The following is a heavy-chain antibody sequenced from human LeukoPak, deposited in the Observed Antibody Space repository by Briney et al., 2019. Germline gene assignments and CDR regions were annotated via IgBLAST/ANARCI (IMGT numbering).Heavy chain of an antibody. Sequence: SETLSLTCAVYGGSFSGYYWSWIRQPPGKGLEWIGEINHSGSTNYNPSLKSRVTISVDTSKNQFSLRLSSVTAADTAVYYCATIAVAGTVDYWGQGTLVTVSS. V-gene: IGHV4-34*01. J-gene: IGHJ4*02. CDR2: INHSGST. D-gene: IGHD6-19*01. CDR3: ATIAVAGTVDY. CDR1: GGSFSGYY.